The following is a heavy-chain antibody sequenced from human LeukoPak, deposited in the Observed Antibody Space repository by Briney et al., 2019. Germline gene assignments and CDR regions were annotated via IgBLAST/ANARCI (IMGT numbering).Heavy chain of an antibody. J-gene: IGHJ3*02. Sequence: GRSLRLSCAASRFTFSSYAMHWVRQAPGKGLEWVAVISYDGSNKYYADSVKGRFTISRDNSKNTLYLQMNSLRAEDTAVYYCARDGPPTDSSGYSPPEAFDIWGQGTMVTVSS. V-gene: IGHV3-30-3*01. CDR3: ARDGPPTDSSGYSPPEAFDI. CDR2: ISYDGSNK. D-gene: IGHD3-22*01. CDR1: RFTFSSYA.